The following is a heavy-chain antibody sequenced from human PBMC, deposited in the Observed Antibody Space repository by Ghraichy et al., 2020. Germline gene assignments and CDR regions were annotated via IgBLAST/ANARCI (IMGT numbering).Heavy chain of an antibody. Sequence: GGSLRLSCAASGYNFRINGINWVRQAPGKELEWVSYINGDSTIIEYADSVKGRFTISRDNGRNSLYLQMDSLRAEDMAIYYCARGGAARPDYWGQGTLVTVSS. CDR1: GYNFRING. J-gene: IGHJ4*02. CDR3: ARGGAARPDY. D-gene: IGHD6-6*01. V-gene: IGHV3-48*01. CDR2: INGDSTII.